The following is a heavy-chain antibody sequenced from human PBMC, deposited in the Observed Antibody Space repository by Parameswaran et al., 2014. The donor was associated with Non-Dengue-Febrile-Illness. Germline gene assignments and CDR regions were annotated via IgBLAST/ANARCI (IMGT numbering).Heavy chain of an antibody. CDR1: GGSFSGYY. V-gene: IGHV4-34*01. CDR2: INHSGST. D-gene: IGHD3-22*01. CDR3: AYDSPSGGFDP. Sequence: GSLRLSCAVYGGSFSGYYWSWIRQPPGKGLEWIGEINHSGSTNYNPSLKSRVTISVDTSKNQFSLKLSSVTAADTAVYYCAYDSPSGGFDPWGQGTLVTVSS. J-gene: IGHJ5*02.